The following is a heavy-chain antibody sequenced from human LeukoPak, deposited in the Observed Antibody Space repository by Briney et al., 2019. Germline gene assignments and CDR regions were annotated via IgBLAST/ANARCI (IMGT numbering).Heavy chain of an antibody. CDR1: GGTFISYS. CDR2: IIPIFDTP. V-gene: IGHV1-69*13. D-gene: IGHD3-9*01. J-gene: IGHJ6*03. CDR3: ARANYYIFSGYVNYYHYYYMDV. Sequence: SVKVSCKASGGTFISYSITWVRQAPGQGLEWRGGIIPIFDTPNYAQKFQGRVTITADESKSKAYMEVSRMRSRDTAGYYCARANYYIFSGYVNYYHYYYMDVWGKGTTVTVSS.